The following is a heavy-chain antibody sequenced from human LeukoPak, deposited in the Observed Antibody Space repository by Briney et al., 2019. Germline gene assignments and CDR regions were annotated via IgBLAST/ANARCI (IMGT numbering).Heavy chain of an antibody. CDR3: VRGREYRFPHYYYYYLDV. D-gene: IGHD6-6*01. V-gene: IGHV4-34*01. J-gene: IGHJ6*03. CDR1: GGSFSGYY. Sequence: SETLSLTCAVYGGSFSGYYWNWIRQPPGKGLEWIGEINHSGSTNYNPSLKSRVTISVDTSKNQFSLKLSTVTPADPAAYYFVRGREYRFPHYYYYYLDVWGKGNTVIVSS. CDR2: INHSGST.